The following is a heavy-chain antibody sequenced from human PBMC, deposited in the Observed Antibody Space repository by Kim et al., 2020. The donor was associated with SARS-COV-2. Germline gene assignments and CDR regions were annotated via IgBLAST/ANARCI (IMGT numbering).Heavy chain of an antibody. J-gene: IGHJ5*02. CDR2: ISGEKNNI. D-gene: IGHD3-16*01. V-gene: IGHV1-18*01. CDR3: ARGAGMDWGGYAAAGTGSFDP. CDR1: GYTFNAYG. Sequence: ASVKVSCKTSGYTFNAYGISWLRQAPGQAPEWMGWISGEKNNIKVGQRFQGRLTLTTDTSTTTVFRELTGLTSADTAIYYCARGAGMDWGGYAAAGTGSFDPWGHGTLVSVSS.